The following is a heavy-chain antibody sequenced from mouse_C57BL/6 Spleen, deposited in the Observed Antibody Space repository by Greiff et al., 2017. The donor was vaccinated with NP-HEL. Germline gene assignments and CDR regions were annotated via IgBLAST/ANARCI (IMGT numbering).Heavy chain of an antibody. CDR1: GYTFTDYY. V-gene: IGHV1-26*01. D-gene: IGHD1-1*01. Sequence: VQLQQSGPELVKPGASVKISCKASGYTFTDYYMNWVKQSHGKSLEWIGDINPNNGGTSYNQKFKGKATLTVDKSSSTAYMELRSLTSEDSAVYYCARDPIYYYGSRYFDVWGTGTTVTVSS. CDR3: ARDPIYYYGSRYFDV. J-gene: IGHJ1*03. CDR2: INPNNGGT.